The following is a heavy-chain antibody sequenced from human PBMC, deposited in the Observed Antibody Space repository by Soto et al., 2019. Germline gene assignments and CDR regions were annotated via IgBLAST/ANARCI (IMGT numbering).Heavy chain of an antibody. V-gene: IGHV4-61*01. Sequence: QVQLQESGPGLVKPSETLSLTCTVSGGSVSGGSYYWNWIRQPPGKGLEWIGYIYYSGSSNYNPSLKIRVTISIDTSKNQFSLKLSSVTAADTAVYYCERDVDFGEEDVWGHVTTVTVSS. J-gene: IGHJ6*02. CDR3: ERDVDFGEEDV. CDR1: GGSVSGGSYY. CDR2: IYYSGSS. D-gene: IGHD4-17*01.